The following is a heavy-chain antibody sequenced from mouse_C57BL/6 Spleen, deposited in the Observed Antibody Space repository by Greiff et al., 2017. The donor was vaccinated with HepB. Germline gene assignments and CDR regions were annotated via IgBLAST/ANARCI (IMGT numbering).Heavy chain of an antibody. CDR1: GFNIKDDY. CDR3: TSYYYGSSFDY. Sequence: EVMLVESGAELVRPGASVKLSCTASGFNIKDDYMHWVKQRPEQGLEWIGWIDPENGDTEYASKFQGKATITADTSSNTAYLQLSSLTSEDTAVYYCTSYYYGSSFDYWGQGTTLTVSS. CDR2: IDPENGDT. V-gene: IGHV14-4*01. D-gene: IGHD1-1*01. J-gene: IGHJ2*01.